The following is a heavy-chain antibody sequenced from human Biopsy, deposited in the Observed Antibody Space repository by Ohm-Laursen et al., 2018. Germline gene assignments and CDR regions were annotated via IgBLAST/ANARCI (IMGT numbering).Heavy chain of an antibody. CDR3: AREPRIAAVAYFDP. J-gene: IGHJ5*02. Sequence: SDTLSLTCTVSGDSVSSGSFYWTSIRQPPGKGLEWIGYIYYSGSTNYNPSLKSRVTMSVDTSKNQFSLILSSMTAADTAVYYCAREPRIAAVAYFDPWGQGTLVTVSS. CDR2: IYYSGST. CDR1: GDSVSSGSFY. D-gene: IGHD6-13*01. V-gene: IGHV4-61*01.